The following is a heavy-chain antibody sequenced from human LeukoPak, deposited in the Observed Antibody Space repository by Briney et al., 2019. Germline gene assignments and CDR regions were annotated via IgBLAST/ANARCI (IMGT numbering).Heavy chain of an antibody. D-gene: IGHD5-18*01. V-gene: IGHV3-74*01. CDR1: GFTFSNHW. CDR3: ARGGSDTAMAHDY. CDR2: INRGGSRT. J-gene: IGHJ4*02. Sequence: GGSLRLSCAASGFTFSNHWMHWVRQAPGKGLMWVSRINRGGSRTDYADSVKGRFTISRDDAKNMLYLQLNSLRAEDTAVYFCARGGSDTAMAHDYWGQGTLVTVSS.